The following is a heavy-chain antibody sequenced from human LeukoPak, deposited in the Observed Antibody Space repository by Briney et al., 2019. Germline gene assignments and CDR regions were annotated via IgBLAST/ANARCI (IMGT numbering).Heavy chain of an antibody. CDR1: GASYNAYY. CDR3: AVGITILGVAASFDS. CDR2: IDHRGTA. V-gene: IGHV4-34*01. Sequence: SETLSLTCAVYGASYNAYYWSWIRQPPGKGLEWIGDIDHRGTATYNPSLKSRLAISADASKNQFSLKLNSVTDADTAVYYCAVGITILGVAASFDSWGQGNLVIVSS. D-gene: IGHD3-3*01. J-gene: IGHJ4*02.